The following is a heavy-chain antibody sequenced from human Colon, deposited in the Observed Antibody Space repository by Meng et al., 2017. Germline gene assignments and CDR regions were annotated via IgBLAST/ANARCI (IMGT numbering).Heavy chain of an antibody. D-gene: IGHD3/OR15-3a*01. CDR2: INQGGTTK. J-gene: IGHJ4*02. CDR1: GFTFGNYW. Sequence: GESLKISCAASGFTFGNYWMTWVRQAPGKGLEWVANINQGGTTKNFVDSVKGRFTISRDNADNSMSLQMNSLRAEDTAVYFCARDADYNTWGLGGYWGQGTLVTVSS. CDR3: ARDADYNTWGLGGY. V-gene: IGHV3-7*01.